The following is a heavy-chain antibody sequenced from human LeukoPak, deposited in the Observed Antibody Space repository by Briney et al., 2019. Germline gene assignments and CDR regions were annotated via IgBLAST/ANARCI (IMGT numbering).Heavy chain of an antibody. D-gene: IGHD2-15*01. Sequence: SETLSLTCTVSGGSISSYYWSWIRQPPGKGLEWIGYIYYSGSTYYNPSLKSRVTISGDTSKNQFSLKLSSVTAADTAVYYCARGNSDGKREDYWGPGTLLTVSS. J-gene: IGHJ4*02. CDR3: ARGNSDGKREDY. CDR1: GGSISSYY. V-gene: IGHV4-59*12. CDR2: IYYSGST.